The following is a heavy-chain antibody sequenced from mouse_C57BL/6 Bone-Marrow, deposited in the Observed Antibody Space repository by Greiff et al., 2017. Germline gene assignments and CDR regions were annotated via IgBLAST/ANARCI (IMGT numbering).Heavy chain of an antibody. J-gene: IGHJ4*01. Sequence: QVQLKQSGAELARPGASVKMSCKASGYTFTSHTMHWVKQRPGQGLEWIGYINPSSGYTKYNQKFKDKATLTADKSSSTAYMQLRSLKSEDYAVYYCASSYAMDYWGQGTSLTVSS. CDR2: INPSSGYT. V-gene: IGHV1-4*01. CDR1: GYTFTSHT. CDR3: ASSYAMDY.